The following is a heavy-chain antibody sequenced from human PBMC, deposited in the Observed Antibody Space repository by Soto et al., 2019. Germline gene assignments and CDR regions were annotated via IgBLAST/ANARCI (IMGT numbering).Heavy chain of an antibody. V-gene: IGHV1-69*12. CDR3: ARGGDYYDSSGYYPHYYYYYGMDG. CDR2: IIPIFGTA. CDR1: GGTFSSYA. Sequence: QVQLVQSEAEVTNPGSSVKVSCKASGGTFSSYAISWVRQAPGQGLEWMGGIIPIFGTANYAQKFQGRVTITADESTSTAYMELSRLRSEETAVYYCARGGDYYDSSGYYPHYYYYYGMDGWGQGTTVTVSS. D-gene: IGHD3-22*01. J-gene: IGHJ6*02.